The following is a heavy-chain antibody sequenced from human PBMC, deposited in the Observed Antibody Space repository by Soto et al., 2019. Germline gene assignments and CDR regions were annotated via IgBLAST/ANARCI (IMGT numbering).Heavy chain of an antibody. Sequence: QVELQESGPGLVKPSETLSLTCTVSGGSISSYYWAWLRQPAGKGLEWIGRIYKSGSTNYNPSLKSRFTLSIATSKNKFSLRLTSVTAADTAVYYCARLHSGSYSKFDYWGQGTRVTVSS. V-gene: IGHV4-4*07. D-gene: IGHD1-26*01. J-gene: IGHJ4*02. CDR3: ARLHSGSYSKFDY. CDR2: IYKSGST. CDR1: GGSISSYY.